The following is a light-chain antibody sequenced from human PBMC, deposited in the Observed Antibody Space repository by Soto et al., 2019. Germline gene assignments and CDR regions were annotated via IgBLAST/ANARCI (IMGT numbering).Light chain of an antibody. CDR3: QQFNSYVIT. CDR2: AAS. V-gene: IGKV1-13*02. Sequence: IQLTQSPSSLSASVGDRVTITCRASQDITSALAWYQQKPGKAPNLLIYAASSLKSGVPSRFSGSGSGTDFTLTISSLQPEDFATYYCQQFNSYVITFGQGTRLEIK. J-gene: IGKJ5*01. CDR1: QDITSA.